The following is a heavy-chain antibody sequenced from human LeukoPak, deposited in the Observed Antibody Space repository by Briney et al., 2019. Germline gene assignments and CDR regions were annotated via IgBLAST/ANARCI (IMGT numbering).Heavy chain of an antibody. J-gene: IGHJ4*02. Sequence: AAVTVSSTASGYTFTSYGSSWVRQAPGQGLEWIGWISAYNGKTNYPKKLQVRVTMTTDTSTRTAYMELRSLRSADTAVYYCARASWLQSPGDYRGQGTLVTVSS. CDR3: ARASWLQSPGDY. D-gene: IGHD5-24*01. V-gene: IGHV1-18*01. CDR2: ISAYNGKT. CDR1: GYTFTSYG.